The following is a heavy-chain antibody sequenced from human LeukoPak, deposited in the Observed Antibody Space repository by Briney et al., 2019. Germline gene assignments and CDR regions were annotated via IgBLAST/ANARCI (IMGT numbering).Heavy chain of an antibody. J-gene: IGHJ4*02. Sequence: KTSETLSLTCSVSGYSFTSGHYWGWIRQPPGKGLEWIGNIYHTGSTHYNPSLKSRVTISADTSKNQFSLKLSSVTAADTAVYYCARYCGSTSCILRGFDYWGQGTLVTVSS. V-gene: IGHV4-38-2*01. CDR2: IYHTGST. CDR3: ARYCGSTSCILRGFDY. CDR1: GYSFTSGHY. D-gene: IGHD2-2*01.